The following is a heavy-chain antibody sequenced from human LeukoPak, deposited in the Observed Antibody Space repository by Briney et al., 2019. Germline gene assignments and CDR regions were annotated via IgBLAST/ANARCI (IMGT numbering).Heavy chain of an antibody. D-gene: IGHD3-16*01. CDR3: ARDHNWGFDY. Sequence: GGSLRLSCAASGFTFSSYSMNWVRQAPGKGLEWVSYITDSGSANSYADSVKGRFTISRDNATNSLYLQVSSLRDEDTGIYYWARDHNWGFDYWGQGALVTVSS. J-gene: IGHJ4*02. CDR1: GFTFSSYS. V-gene: IGHV3-48*02. CDR2: ITDSGSAN.